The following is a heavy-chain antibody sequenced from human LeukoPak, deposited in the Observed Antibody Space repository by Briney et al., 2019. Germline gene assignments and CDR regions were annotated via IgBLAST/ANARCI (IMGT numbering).Heavy chain of an antibody. CDR3: VKALYDGTGYYYGY. Sequence: GGSLRLSCSASGFTFSDYPMHWVRQAPGKGLEYVSAITTPGGTTYYADSPKGRFTISRDNSKNTLYLQMTSLRAEDTAVYYCVKALYDGTGYYYGYWGQGTLVTVSS. CDR1: GFTFSDYP. D-gene: IGHD3-22*01. J-gene: IGHJ4*02. CDR2: ITTPGGTT. V-gene: IGHV3-64D*09.